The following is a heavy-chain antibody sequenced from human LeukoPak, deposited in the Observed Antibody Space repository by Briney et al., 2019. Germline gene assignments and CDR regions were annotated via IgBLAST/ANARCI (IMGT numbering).Heavy chain of an antibody. CDR3: ARDPRRGQQLVHFVH. CDR1: GYTFTSYG. Sequence: SSVKVSCKASGYTFTSYGISWVRQAPGQGLEGMGWISAYNGNTDYAQKLQGRVTMTTDTSTSTAYMALRSLRSHGAAVYYCARDPRRGQQLVHFVHWGQGNLVSVSS. D-gene: IGHD6-13*01. CDR2: ISAYNGNT. V-gene: IGHV1-18*01. J-gene: IGHJ4*02.